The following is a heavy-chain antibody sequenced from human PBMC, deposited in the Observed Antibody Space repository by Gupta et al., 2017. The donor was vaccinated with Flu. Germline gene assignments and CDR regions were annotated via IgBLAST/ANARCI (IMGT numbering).Heavy chain of an antibody. V-gene: IGHV3-30-3*01. CDR1: GFSFRSYA. CDR3: AGYGDFAS. Sequence: QAQLGESGGGVVQPGRSLRLSCAASGFSFRSYAMYWVRQAPGKGLEWVAVISYDGGSIDYADSVKGRFTISRDNSKNTLYLQMNSLRADDTAVYYCAGYGDFASWGQGALVTVSS. D-gene: IGHD4-17*01. CDR2: ISYDGGSI. J-gene: IGHJ4*02.